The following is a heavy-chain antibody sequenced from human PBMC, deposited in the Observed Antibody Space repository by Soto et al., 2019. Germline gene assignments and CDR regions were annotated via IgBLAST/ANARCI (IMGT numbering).Heavy chain of an antibody. CDR2: MSYDGSNE. CDR3: AKDGSQNFDY. J-gene: IGHJ4*02. Sequence: QVQLVESGGGVVQPGRSLRLSCAASGFTFSHYAMHWVRQAPGKGLEWVALMSYDGSNEYYADSVQGRFTISRDNSKNTLYMQMNSLRAEDTAVYYCAKDGSQNFDYWGQGTLVTVSS. CDR1: GFTFSHYA. D-gene: IGHD1-26*01. V-gene: IGHV3-30*18.